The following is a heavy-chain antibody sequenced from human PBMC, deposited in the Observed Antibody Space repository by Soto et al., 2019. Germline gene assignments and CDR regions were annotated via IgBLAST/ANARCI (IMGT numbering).Heavy chain of an antibody. CDR3: ATRSGGGGAFDF. D-gene: IGHD3-10*01. V-gene: IGHV3-48*03. J-gene: IGHJ3*01. CDR1: GFTFYTYE. CDR2: ISSSGSTT. Sequence: EVQLVESGGGLVQPGGYLRLSCAASGFTFYTYEMNWVRQAPGKGLEWVSYISSSGSTTYYADSVKGRFTISRDNANNSLYLQMNSLRAEDTAIYYCATRSGGGGAFDFWGQGTMVTVSS.